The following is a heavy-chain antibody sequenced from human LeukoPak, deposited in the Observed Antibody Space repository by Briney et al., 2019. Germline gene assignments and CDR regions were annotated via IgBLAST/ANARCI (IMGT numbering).Heavy chain of an antibody. Sequence: GGSLRLSCEASGSGFTFGNFAMSWVRQAPGKGLEWLSGISGSGYYTYYADSVKGRFTISRDNSKNTLYIQMNSLRAEDTAVYYCATAAAYYYDSSGYYYVFWGQGTLVTVSS. CDR3: ATAAAYYYDSSGYYYVF. J-gene: IGHJ4*02. CDR2: ISGSGYYT. V-gene: IGHV3-23*01. D-gene: IGHD3-22*01. CDR1: GSGFTFGNFA.